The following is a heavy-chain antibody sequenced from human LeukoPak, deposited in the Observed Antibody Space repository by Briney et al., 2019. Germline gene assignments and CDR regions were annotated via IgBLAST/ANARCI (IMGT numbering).Heavy chain of an antibody. Sequence: GGSLRLSCAASGFTFTDAWMSWVRQPPGKGLEWVGRIKSKTDGGTTDYAAPVKGRFTISRDDSKNTLYLQMNSLKTEDTAVYYCTTAYYDLLDYWGQGTLVTVSS. V-gene: IGHV3-15*01. D-gene: IGHD3-3*01. J-gene: IGHJ4*02. CDR3: TTAYYDLLDY. CDR1: GFTFTDAW. CDR2: IKSKTDGGTT.